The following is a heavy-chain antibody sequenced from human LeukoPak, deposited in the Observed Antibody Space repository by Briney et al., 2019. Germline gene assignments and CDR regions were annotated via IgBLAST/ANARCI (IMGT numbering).Heavy chain of an antibody. J-gene: IGHJ4*02. V-gene: IGHV4-39*01. Sequence: SETLSLTCTVSGGSISSNTYSWGWIRQPPGKGLEWIGSIYYSGSTYYNPSLNSRVTISVATSKNQFSLKLSSVTAAGTAVYYCARGLSSTRRESDYWGQGTLVTVSS. CDR2: IYYSGST. CDR1: GGSISSNTYS. CDR3: ARGLSSTRRESDY. D-gene: IGHD2-2*01.